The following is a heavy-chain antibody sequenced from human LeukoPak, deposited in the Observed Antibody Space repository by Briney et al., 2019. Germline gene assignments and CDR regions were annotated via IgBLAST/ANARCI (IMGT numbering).Heavy chain of an antibody. CDR1: GFTFSSYG. CDR3: AKDENPPPRPGGVDP. Sequence: PGGSLRLSCAASGFTFSSYGMHWVRQAPGKGLEWVAFIRYDGSNKYYADSVKGRFTISRDNSKNTLYLQMNSLRAEDTAVYYCAKDENPPPRPGGVDPWGQGTLVTVSS. CDR2: IRYDGSNK. D-gene: IGHD1-14*01. V-gene: IGHV3-30*02. J-gene: IGHJ5*02.